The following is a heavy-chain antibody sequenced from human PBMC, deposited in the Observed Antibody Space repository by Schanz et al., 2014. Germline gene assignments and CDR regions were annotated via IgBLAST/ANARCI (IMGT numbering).Heavy chain of an antibody. V-gene: IGHV3-30*18. D-gene: IGHD3-22*01. CDR2: ISYDGSNK. Sequence: QVQLVESGGGVVQPGRSLRLSCAASGFTFSSYGMHWVRQSPGKGLECVAVISYDGSNKHYVDSVKGRLTISRDNSKNTLYLQMNSLRAEDTAVYYCAKVGDTSGYPLEYWGQGTLVTVSS. J-gene: IGHJ4*02. CDR1: GFTFSSYG. CDR3: AKVGDTSGYPLEY.